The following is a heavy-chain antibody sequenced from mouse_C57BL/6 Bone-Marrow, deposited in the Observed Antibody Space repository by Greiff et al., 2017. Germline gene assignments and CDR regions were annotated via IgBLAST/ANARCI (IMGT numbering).Heavy chain of an antibody. CDR3: ARGDRYFDV. CDR2: IDPSDSYT. J-gene: IGHJ1*03. Sequence: QVQLKQPGAELVMPGASVKLSCKASGYTFTSYWMHWVTQRPGQGLEWIGEIDPSDSYTNYNQKFKGKSTLTVDKSSRTAYMQISSLTSAESAVSYCARGDRYFDVWGTGTTVTVSS. CDR1: GYTFTSYW. V-gene: IGHV1-69*01.